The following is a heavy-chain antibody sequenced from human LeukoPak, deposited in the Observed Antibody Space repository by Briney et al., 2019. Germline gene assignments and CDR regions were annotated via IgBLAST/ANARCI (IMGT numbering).Heavy chain of an antibody. CDR3: ARTSIAARRANAFDI. V-gene: IGHV4-59*01. J-gene: IGHJ3*02. CDR2: IYYSGST. CDR1: GGSISNYY. D-gene: IGHD6-6*01. Sequence: PSETLSLTCTVSGGSISNYYWSWIRQPPGKGLEWIGYIYYSGSTKYNPSLKSRVTISVDTSKNQFSLKLSSVTAADTAVYYCARTSIAARRANAFDIWGQGTMVTVSS.